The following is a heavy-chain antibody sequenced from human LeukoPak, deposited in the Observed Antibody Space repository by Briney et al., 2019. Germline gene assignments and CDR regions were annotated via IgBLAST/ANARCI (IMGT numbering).Heavy chain of an antibody. CDR2: ISWNSGSI. V-gene: IGHV3-9*01. CDR3: AKVGWTDTAMAPFDY. J-gene: IGHJ4*02. CDR1: GFTFDDYA. Sequence: GGSLRLSCAASGFTFDDYAMHWVRQAPGKGLEWVSGISWNSGSIGYADSVKGRFTISRDNSKNTLYLQMNSLRAEDTAVYYCAKVGWTDTAMAPFDYWGQGTLVTVSS. D-gene: IGHD5-18*01.